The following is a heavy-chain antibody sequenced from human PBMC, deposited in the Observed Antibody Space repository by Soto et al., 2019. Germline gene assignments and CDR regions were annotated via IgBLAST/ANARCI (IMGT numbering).Heavy chain of an antibody. CDR1: GGSITNYY. Sequence: SETLSLTCTVSGGSITNYYWSWIRQSPGKGLEWIGCIYYTGSTNYNPSLKSRVTISVDTSKNQFSLKLSSVTAADTAVYYCARRYGYSFDYWGQGTRVTVSS. J-gene: IGHJ4*02. V-gene: IGHV4-59*01. CDR3: ARRYGYSFDY. CDR2: IYYTGST. D-gene: IGHD5-18*01.